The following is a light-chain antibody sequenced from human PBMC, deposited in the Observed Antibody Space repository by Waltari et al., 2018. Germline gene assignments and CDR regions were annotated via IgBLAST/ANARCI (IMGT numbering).Light chain of an antibody. V-gene: IGLV1-40*01. Sequence: QSVLTQPPSVSGAPGPKATLSCTGSGSTIGAGYDVHWYQQLPRAAPKLLIYGSTSRPLGVPDRFFGSTSGTSASLAITGLQAEDEGDYYCQSYDTSLSVVFGGGTKLTVL. CDR2: GST. CDR1: GSTIGAGYD. CDR3: QSYDTSLSVV. J-gene: IGLJ3*02.